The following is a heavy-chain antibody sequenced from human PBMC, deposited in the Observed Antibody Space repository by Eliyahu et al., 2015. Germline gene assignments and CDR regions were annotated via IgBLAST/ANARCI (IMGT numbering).Heavy chain of an antibody. Sequence: EVQLLESGGGLVQPGGSLXLSXGXSGFTFSSWAMXXVRQXPGKGLXWVXAISGSGDKTYYANSVMGRFTISRDNSKNTVYLQMNSLRAEDTAVYYCAKRAGGGPNDYWGQGTLVTVSS. J-gene: IGHJ4*02. CDR2: ISGSGDKT. V-gene: IGHV3-23*01. CDR1: GFTFSSWA. D-gene: IGHD1-14*01. CDR3: AKRAGGGPNDY.